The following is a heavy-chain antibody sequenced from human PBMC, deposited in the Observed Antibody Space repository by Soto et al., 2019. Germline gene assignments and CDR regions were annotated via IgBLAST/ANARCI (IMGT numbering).Heavy chain of an antibody. V-gene: IGHV1-69*06. Sequence: QVQLVQSGAEVKKPGSSVKVSCKASGGTFSSYAISWVRQAPGQGLEWMGGIIPIFGTANYAQKFQGRVTITADKSTSTAYMELSSLRSEDTAVYYCARVRIQLRPSYYYGMDVWGQGTTVTVSS. CDR3: ARVRIQLRPSYYYGMDV. J-gene: IGHJ6*02. CDR1: GGTFSSYA. D-gene: IGHD5-18*01. CDR2: IIPIFGTA.